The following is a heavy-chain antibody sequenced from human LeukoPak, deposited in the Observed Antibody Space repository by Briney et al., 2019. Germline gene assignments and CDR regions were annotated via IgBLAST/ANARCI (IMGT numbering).Heavy chain of an antibody. CDR1: GFTFSSYA. D-gene: IGHD3-3*01. V-gene: IGHV3-30-3*01. CDR2: ISYDGSNK. CDR3: ALPYGLSLFDY. Sequence: GGSLRLSCAASGFTFSSYAMHWVRQAPGKGLEWVAVISYDGSNKYYADSVKGRFTISRDNSKNTLYLQMNSLRAEDTAVYYRALPYGLSLFDYWGQGTLVTVSS. J-gene: IGHJ4*02.